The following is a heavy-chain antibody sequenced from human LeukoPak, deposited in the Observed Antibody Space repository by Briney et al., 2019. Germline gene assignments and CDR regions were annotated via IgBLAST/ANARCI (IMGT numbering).Heavy chain of an antibody. D-gene: IGHD3-3*01. V-gene: IGHV4-61*01. J-gene: IGHJ4*02. CDR2: IYYSGST. Sequence: PSETLSLTCTVSGGSISSSSYYWSWIRQPPGKGLEWIGYIYYSGSTNYNPSLKSRVTISVDTSKNQFSLKLSSVTAADTAVYYCARSLYYDFWSGMGDYFDYWGQGTSVTVSS. CDR3: ARSLYYDFWSGMGDYFDY. CDR1: GGSISSSSYY.